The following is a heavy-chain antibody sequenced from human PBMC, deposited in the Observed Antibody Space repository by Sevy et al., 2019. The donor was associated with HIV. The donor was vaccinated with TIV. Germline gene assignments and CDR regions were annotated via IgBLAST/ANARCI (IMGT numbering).Heavy chain of an antibody. J-gene: IGHJ4*02. D-gene: IGHD6-13*01. CDR3: AKGERGQLVIVY. V-gene: IGHV3-23*01. CDR1: GFTFSSYA. CDR2: ISGTGGST. Sequence: GGSLRLSCAASGFTFSSYAMSWVRQATGKGLEWVSAISGTGGSTYYADSGKGRFTISRDNSKNTLYLQMNSLRAEDTAIYYCAKGERGQLVIVYWGQGTLVTVSS.